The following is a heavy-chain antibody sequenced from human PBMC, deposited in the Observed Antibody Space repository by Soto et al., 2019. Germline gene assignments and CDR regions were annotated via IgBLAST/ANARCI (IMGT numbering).Heavy chain of an antibody. CDR2: IYYSGIT. J-gene: IGHJ5*02. CDR3: ASGRAEDWFDP. V-gene: IGHV4-59*01. Sequence: PLENLSLTGPAPGGCISRYYWSVVRKPPGKGLEWIGYIYYSGITNDNPSLKSRVTISVYNAKNQFSLKLSSVTAADTAVYYCASGRAEDWFDPWGQGTLV. CDR1: GGCISRYY. D-gene: IGHD2-15*01.